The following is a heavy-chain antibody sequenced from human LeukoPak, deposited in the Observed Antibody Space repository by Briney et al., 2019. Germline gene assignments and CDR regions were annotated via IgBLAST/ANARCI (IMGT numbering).Heavy chain of an antibody. CDR3: ARVSYLDY. D-gene: IGHD2-21*01. CDR2: INANSGGT. J-gene: IGHJ4*02. CDR1: GFTFTSHV. Sequence: GASVKVSCRASGFTFTSHVMQWVRQAPGQGLEWMGWINANSGGTNYAQKFQGRVTMTRDTSINTAYMELSRLTSDDIAVYYCARVSYLDYWGQGTLVIVSS. V-gene: IGHV1-2*02.